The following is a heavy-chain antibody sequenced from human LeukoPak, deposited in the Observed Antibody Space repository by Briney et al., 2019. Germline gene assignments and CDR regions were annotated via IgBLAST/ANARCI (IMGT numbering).Heavy chain of an antibody. CDR1: GGTFSSYA. CDR2: IIPILGIA. V-gene: IGHV1-69*04. J-gene: IGHJ4*02. D-gene: IGHD6-13*01. CDR3: ARGRGDRSSWYYFDY. Sequence: ASVKVSCKASGGTFSSYAISWVRQAPGQGLEWMGRIIPILGIANYAQKFQGRVTITADKSTSTAYMELSRLRSEDTAVYYCARGRGDRSSWYYFDYWGQGTLVTVSS.